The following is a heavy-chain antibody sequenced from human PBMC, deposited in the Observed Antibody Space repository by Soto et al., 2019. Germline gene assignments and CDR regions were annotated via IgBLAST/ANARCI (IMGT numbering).Heavy chain of an antibody. CDR3: ARDIVVVTANYYYYGMDV. J-gene: IGHJ6*02. CDR2: IYYSGST. D-gene: IGHD2-21*02. Sequence: SETLSLTCTVSGGSISSSSYYWGGIRQPPGKGLEWIGSIYYSGSTYYNPSLKSRVTISVDTSKNQFSLKLSSVTAADTAVYYCARDIVVVTANYYYYGMDVWGQGTTVTVSS. CDR1: GGSISSSSYY. V-gene: IGHV4-39*02.